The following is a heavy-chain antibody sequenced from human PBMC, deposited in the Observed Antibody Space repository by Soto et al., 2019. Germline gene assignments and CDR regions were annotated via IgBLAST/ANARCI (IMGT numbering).Heavy chain of an antibody. V-gene: IGHV4-59*08. CDR3: ARLGAFYQALDS. Sequence: QVWLQESGPGLVKPSETLSLRCSVSGASLSPNYWSWIRQPPGKGLEWIGYIYYAGTTTYNPSLRSRLTISLNTSKNEVSLELTSVTAADTAVYYCARLGAFYQALDSWGQGTLVTVSS. CDR2: IYYAGTT. J-gene: IGHJ4*02. D-gene: IGHD2-2*01. CDR1: GASLSPNY.